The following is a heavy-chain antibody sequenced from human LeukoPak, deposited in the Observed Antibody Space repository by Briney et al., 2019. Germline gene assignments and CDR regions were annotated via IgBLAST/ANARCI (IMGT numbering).Heavy chain of an antibody. J-gene: IGHJ6*03. CDR3: ARVYYGSGSLHYYYYYMDV. CDR2: TYSGGRT. Sequence: PGGSLRLSCAASGFTVTRNYMTWVRQAPGKGLEWVSVTYSGGRTYYEDSVKGRFTISRDNSKNTLYLQMNRLRAEDTAVYYCARVYYGSGSLHYYYYYMDVWGKGTTVTISS. V-gene: IGHV3-53*01. D-gene: IGHD3-10*01. CDR1: GFTVTRNY.